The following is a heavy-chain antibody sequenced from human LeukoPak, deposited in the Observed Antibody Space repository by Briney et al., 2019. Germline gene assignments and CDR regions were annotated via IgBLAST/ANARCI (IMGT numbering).Heavy chain of an antibody. CDR1: GGTFSSYA. D-gene: IGHD3-16*02. Sequence: SVKVSCKASGGTFSSYAISWVRQAPGQGLEWMGRINPILGIANYAQKFQGRVTITADKSTSTAYMELSSLRSEDTAVYYCARDRDDVSVPGLIAGYGMDVWGQGTTVTVSS. V-gene: IGHV1-69*04. J-gene: IGHJ6*02. CDR3: ARDRDDVSVPGLIAGYGMDV. CDR2: INPILGIA.